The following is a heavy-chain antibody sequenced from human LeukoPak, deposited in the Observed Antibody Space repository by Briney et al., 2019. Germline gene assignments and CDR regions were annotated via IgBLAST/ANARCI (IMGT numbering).Heavy chain of an antibody. D-gene: IGHD3-10*01. CDR3: ARVLVRGVTDY. CDR2: IYSGGST. CDR1: GFTVSSNY. Sequence: GGSLRLSCAASGFTVSSNYMSWVRQAPGKGLEWVSVIYSGGSTYCADSVKGRFTISRDNSMNTLYLQMNSLRAEDTAVYYCARVLVRGVTDYWGQGTLVTVSS. V-gene: IGHV3-66*01. J-gene: IGHJ4*02.